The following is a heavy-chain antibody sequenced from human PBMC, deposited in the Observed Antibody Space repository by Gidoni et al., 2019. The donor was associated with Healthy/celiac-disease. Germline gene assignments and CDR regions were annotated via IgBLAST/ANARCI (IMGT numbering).Heavy chain of an antibody. CDR1: GSSFTSYW. Sequence: EVQLVQSGAEVKTPGESLRISCKGSGSSFTSYWISWVRQMPGKGLEWMGRIDPSDSYTNYSPSFQGHVTISADKSISTAYLQWSSLKASDTAMYYCARHFVRGSMIVVAIFDYWGQGTLVTVSS. D-gene: IGHD3-22*01. CDR3: ARHFVRGSMIVVAIFDY. V-gene: IGHV5-10-1*03. J-gene: IGHJ4*02. CDR2: IDPSDSYT.